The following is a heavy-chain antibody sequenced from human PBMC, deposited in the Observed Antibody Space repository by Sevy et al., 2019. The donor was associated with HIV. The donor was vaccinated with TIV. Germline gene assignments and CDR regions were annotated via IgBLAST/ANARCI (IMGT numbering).Heavy chain of an antibody. J-gene: IGHJ2*01. CDR2: ISGSASTTYYGGAA. CDR3: ARGLLARPRGEYSYFDL. D-gene: IGHD6-6*01. V-gene: IGHV3-23*01. CDR1: GFTFSTYA. Sequence: GGSLRLSCTASGFTFSTYAMSWVRQAPGKGLEWVSGISGSASTTYYGGAAYYAGYVKGRCTITRDNAQNTLYLEKNSLRDEDSAVFHCARGLLARPRGEYSYFDLWGRGTLVTVSS.